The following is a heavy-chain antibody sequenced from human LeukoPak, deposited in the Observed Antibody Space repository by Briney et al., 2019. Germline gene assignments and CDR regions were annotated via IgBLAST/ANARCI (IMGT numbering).Heavy chain of an antibody. V-gene: IGHV4-39*01. Sequence: KPSETLSLTCTVSGGSISSTIYYWGWIRQPPGKGLEWIGSIFYTGSTYYNPSLKSRVTISKDMSKNQFFLKLNFVTAADTAVYFCARVEKVDTSIDYWGQGTLVTVSS. CDR2: IFYTGST. CDR3: ARVEKVDTSIDY. J-gene: IGHJ4*02. CDR1: GGSISSTIYY. D-gene: IGHD5-18*01.